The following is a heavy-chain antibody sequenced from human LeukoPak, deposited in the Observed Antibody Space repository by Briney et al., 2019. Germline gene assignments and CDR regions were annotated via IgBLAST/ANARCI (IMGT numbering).Heavy chain of an antibody. CDR1: GFTFRDYW. V-gene: IGHV3-7*01. J-gene: IGHJ4*02. CDR3: ARRGRPDY. Sequence: GSSLKLSCAASGFTFRDYWMRWVRKAPGKGLEWVANIKPDGSEKYYVDSVKGRFTISRDNARNSLYLQMNSLRAEDTAVYYCARRGRPDYWGQGTLVTVSS. CDR2: IKPDGSEK. D-gene: IGHD6-6*01.